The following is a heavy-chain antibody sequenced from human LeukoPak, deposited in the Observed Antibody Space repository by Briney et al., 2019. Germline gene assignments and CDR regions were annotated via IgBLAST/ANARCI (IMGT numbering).Heavy chain of an antibody. J-gene: IGHJ5*02. D-gene: IGHD3-22*01. CDR2: IYTSGST. CDR1: GGSISSYY. Sequence: PSETLSLTCTVSGGSISSYYWSWIRQPAGKGREGIGRIYTSGSTNYNPSLKNRVTMSVDTSKNQFSLKLSSVTAADTAVYYCARELSFRDSSGYQRFDPWGQGTLVTVSS. V-gene: IGHV4-4*07. CDR3: ARELSFRDSSGYQRFDP.